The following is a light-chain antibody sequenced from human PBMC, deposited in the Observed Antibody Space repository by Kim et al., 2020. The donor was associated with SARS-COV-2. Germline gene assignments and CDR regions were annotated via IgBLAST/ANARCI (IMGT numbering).Light chain of an antibody. J-gene: IGKJ5*01. CDR1: QSVSSY. CDR2: DAS. CDR3: QQRSNWPPIT. V-gene: IGKV3-11*01. Sequence: TPGDRATLSCRASQSVSSYLACYQQKPGQAPRLLIYDASNRATGIPARFSGSGSGTDFTLTISSLEPEDFAVYYCQQRSNWPPITFGQGTRLEIK.